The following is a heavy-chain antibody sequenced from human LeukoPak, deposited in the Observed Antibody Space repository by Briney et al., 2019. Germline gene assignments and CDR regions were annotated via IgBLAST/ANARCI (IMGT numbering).Heavy chain of an antibody. CDR2: ITRDSIYT. J-gene: IGHJ6*03. CDR3: ARDPYNGYYGDDYYYYMDV. Sequence: PGGSLRLSCAASGFTFNNYNMNWVRQTPGKGLEWVSSITRDSIYTFYADSVRGRFTISRDNAKNLLSLQMNSLRAEDTAVYYCARDPYNGYYGDDYYYYMDVWGKGTTVTIPS. CDR1: GFTFNNYN. V-gene: IGHV3-21*01. D-gene: IGHD4-17*01.